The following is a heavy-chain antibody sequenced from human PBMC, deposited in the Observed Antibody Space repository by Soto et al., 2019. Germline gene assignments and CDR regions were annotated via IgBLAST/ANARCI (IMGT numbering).Heavy chain of an antibody. CDR3: ARTEGRSTRGDY. CDR1: GYSFTTYG. CDR2: ISTYNGDT. V-gene: IGHV1-18*01. Sequence: GGSVKVSCKASGYSFTTYGVTWVRQAPGQGLEWMGWISTYNGDTRVAQQHQGRVTLTTDTSTNAAHMELRSLRSDDTAIYYCARTEGRSTRGDYWGQGTLVTVSS. D-gene: IGHD2-8*01. J-gene: IGHJ4*02.